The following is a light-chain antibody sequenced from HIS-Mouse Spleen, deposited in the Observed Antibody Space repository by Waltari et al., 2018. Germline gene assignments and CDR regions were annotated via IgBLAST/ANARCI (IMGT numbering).Light chain of an antibody. V-gene: IGLV1-47*01. CDR3: AAWDDSLSGPV. Sequence: QSVLTQPPSASGTPGQRVTISCSGSSSNIGSNYVYWYQQLPGTAPNLLIYRNNQRPSGVPDRCSGSKSGTSASLAISGLRSEDVADYYCAAWDDSLSGPVFGGGTKLTVL. CDR1: SSNIGSNY. J-gene: IGLJ3*02. CDR2: RNN.